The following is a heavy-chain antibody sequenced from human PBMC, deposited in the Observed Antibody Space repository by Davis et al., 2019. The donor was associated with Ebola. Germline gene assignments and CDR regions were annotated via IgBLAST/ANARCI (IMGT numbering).Heavy chain of an antibody. CDR3: ARDRLSWKGGFDY. D-gene: IGHD1-1*01. V-gene: IGHV4-59*01. CDR1: GGSISSYY. CDR2: IYYSGST. J-gene: IGHJ4*02. Sequence: PSETLSLTCTVSGGSISSYYWSWIRQPPGKGLEWIGYIYYSGSTNYNPSLKSRVTISVDTSKNQFSLKLSSVTAADTAVYYCARDRLSWKGGFDYWGQGTLVTVSS.